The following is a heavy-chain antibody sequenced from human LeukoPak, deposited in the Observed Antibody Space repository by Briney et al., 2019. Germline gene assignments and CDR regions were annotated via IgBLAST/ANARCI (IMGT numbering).Heavy chain of an antibody. CDR2: INPSGGST. CDR1: GYTFTSYY. CDR3: AREIADTAMVHSLLYYYGMDV. Sequence: ASVKVSCTASGYTFTSYYMHWVRQAPGQGLEWMGIINPSGGSTSYAQKFQGRVTMTRDTSTSTVYMELSSLRSEDTAVYYCAREIADTAMVHSLLYYYGMDVWGQGTTVTVSS. V-gene: IGHV1-46*01. D-gene: IGHD5-18*01. J-gene: IGHJ6*02.